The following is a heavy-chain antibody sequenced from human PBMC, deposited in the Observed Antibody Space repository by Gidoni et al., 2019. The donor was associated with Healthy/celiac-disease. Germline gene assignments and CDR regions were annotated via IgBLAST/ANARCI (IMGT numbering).Heavy chain of an antibody. D-gene: IGHD2-15*01. J-gene: IGHJ4*02. Sequence: QVQLQESGPGLVNPSQPLSLTCPVSGCSISRGGYYWSWIRQPPGKGLEWIGYIYYSGSTYYNPSLKSRVTISVDTSKNQFSLKLSSVTAADTAVYYCAREGDIVGAMGRFDYWGQGTLVTVSS. CDR1: GCSISRGGYY. V-gene: IGHV4-31*03. CDR2: IYYSGST. CDR3: AREGDIVGAMGRFDY.